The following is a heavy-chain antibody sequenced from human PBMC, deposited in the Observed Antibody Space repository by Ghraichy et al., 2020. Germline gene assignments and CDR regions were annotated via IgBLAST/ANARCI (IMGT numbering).Heavy chain of an antibody. V-gene: IGHV3-30*18. CDR2: VSYDARNK. J-gene: IGHJ4*02. Sequence: GGSLRLSCAASGFTFSRYGMHWVRQAPGKGLEWVAVVSYDARNKHYADSVKGRFTISRDNSKNTLYLQMNSLRAEDTAMYYCAKVKGIAAAGTIFNFGDSWGQGTLVTVSS. CDR3: AKVKGIAAAGTIFNFGDS. D-gene: IGHD6-13*01. CDR1: GFTFSRYG.